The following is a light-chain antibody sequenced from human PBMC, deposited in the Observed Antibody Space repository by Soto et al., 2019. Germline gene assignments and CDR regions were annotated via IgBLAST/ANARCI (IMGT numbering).Light chain of an antibody. V-gene: IGKV3-15*01. CDR1: QSVSNK. CDR2: GAS. Sequence: EIVMTQSPATLSVSPGERATLSCRASQSVSNKLAWYQQKPGQAPRLLIFGASSRATGIPARFSGSGSGTDFTLTISSLQSADFAVYYCQQYDNWPPLTFGGGTKVEIK. CDR3: QQYDNWPPLT. J-gene: IGKJ4*01.